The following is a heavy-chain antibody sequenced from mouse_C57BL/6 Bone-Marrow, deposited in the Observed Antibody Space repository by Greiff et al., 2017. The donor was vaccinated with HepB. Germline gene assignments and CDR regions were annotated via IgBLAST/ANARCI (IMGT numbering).Heavy chain of an antibody. CDR3: ARWDYYGSSYDY. CDR1: GYTFTDYY. CDR2: IFPGSGST. J-gene: IGHJ2*01. Sequence: QVQLQESGPELVKPGASVKISCKASGYTFTDYYINWVKQRPGQGLEWIGWIFPGSGSTYYNEKFKGKATLTVDKSSSTAYMLLSSLTSEDSAVYFCARWDYYGSSYDYWGQGTTLTVSS. D-gene: IGHD1-1*01. V-gene: IGHV1-75*01.